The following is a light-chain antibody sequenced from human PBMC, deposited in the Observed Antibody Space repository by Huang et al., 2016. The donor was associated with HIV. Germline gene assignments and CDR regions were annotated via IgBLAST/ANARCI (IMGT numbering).Light chain of an antibody. Sequence: EIVMTQSPGTLSVSPGERATLSCRASQSFSNNLAWYQQKPGQAPRLLLYGASTRATGIPARFSGSGSGTEFTLTISSLQSEDFAVYYCQQYNNWPRGTFGQGTKVEMK. CDR3: QQYNNWPRGT. V-gene: IGKV3-15*01. CDR2: GAS. CDR1: QSFSNN. J-gene: IGKJ1*01.